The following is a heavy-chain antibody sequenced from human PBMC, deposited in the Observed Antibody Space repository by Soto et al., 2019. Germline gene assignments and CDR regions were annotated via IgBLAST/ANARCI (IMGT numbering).Heavy chain of an antibody. CDR1: GGSISSSNW. D-gene: IGHD1-1*01. CDR3: ARVQLELLWRDYYGMDV. V-gene: IGHV4-4*02. CDR2: IYHSGST. J-gene: IGHJ6*02. Sequence: QVQLQESGPGLVKPSGTLSLTCAVSGGSISSSNWWSWVRQPPGKGLEWIGEIYHSGSTNYNPSLKSRVTIPVXXSXHXXSLKQSSVTAADTAVYSCARVQLELLWRDYYGMDVWGQGTAVTVSS.